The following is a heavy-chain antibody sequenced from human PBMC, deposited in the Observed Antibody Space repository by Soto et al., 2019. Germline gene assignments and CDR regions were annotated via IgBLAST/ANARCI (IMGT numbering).Heavy chain of an antibody. J-gene: IGHJ5*01. D-gene: IGHD5-18*01. V-gene: IGHV4-34*01. CDR2: INHSGST. CDR1: GDSFSCYY. CDR3: AKEKVQLGNWFDS. Sequence: SETLSLTFAFYGDSFSCYYWSCIRQPPGKGLEWIGEINHSGSTNYNPSLKSRVTISVDTSKNQFSLKLSSVTAADTAVYYCAKEKVQLGNWFDSCGQISMVTVS.